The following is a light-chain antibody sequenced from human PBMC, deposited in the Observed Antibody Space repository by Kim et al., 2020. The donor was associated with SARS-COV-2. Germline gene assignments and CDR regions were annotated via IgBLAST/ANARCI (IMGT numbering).Light chain of an antibody. V-gene: IGLV2-14*01. CDR2: DVS. Sequence: QSALTQPASVSGSPGQSITISCTGTSSDVGGYRYVSWYQQHSGRAPKLIIYDVSKRPSGVSNRFSGSKSGNTASLTISGLQTEDEADYYCNAYRSSSTLVFGGGTQLT. CDR1: SSDVGGYRY. J-gene: IGLJ2*01. CDR3: NAYRSSSTLV.